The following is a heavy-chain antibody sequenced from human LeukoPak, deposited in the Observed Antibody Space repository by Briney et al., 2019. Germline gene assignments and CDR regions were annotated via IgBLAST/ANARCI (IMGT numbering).Heavy chain of an antibody. J-gene: IGHJ3*02. CDR3: ATPIWLWDAFDI. CDR2: FDPEDGET. D-gene: IGHD3-9*01. CDR1: GYTLTELS. Sequence: GASVTVSCTVSGYTLTELSMHWVRQAPGKGLEWMGGFDPEDGETIYAQKFQGGVTMTEDTSTDTAYMELSSLRSEDTAVYYCATPIWLWDAFDIWGQGTMVTVSS. V-gene: IGHV1-24*01.